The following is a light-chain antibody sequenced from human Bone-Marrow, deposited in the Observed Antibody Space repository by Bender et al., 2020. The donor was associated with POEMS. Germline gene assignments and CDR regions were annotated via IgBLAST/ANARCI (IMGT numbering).Light chain of an antibody. Sequence: QSVLTQPPSASGTPGQSVIISCSGTDSNFGGNNVNWYQHLPGTAPRLVVYSNYQRPSGVPARFSGSKSGNTASLTISGLQAEDEADYFCCSHAGSRIHVIFGGGTKLTVL. V-gene: IGLV1-44*01. CDR3: CSHAGSRIHVI. CDR2: SNY. J-gene: IGLJ2*01. CDR1: DSNFGGNN.